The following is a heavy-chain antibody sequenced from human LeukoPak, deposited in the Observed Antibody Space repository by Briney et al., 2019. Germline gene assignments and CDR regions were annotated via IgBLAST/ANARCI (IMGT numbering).Heavy chain of an antibody. Sequence: ASVKVSCKASGYTFTSHYMHWVRQAPGQGPEWMGLINPSGGSTWFAQKLQGRLTMTRDTSTSTDYMELSSLRSDDTAVYYCARDNSDDGTWWFDPWGQGTLVTVSS. CDR1: GYTFTSHY. J-gene: IGHJ5*02. CDR3: ARDNSDDGTWWFDP. V-gene: IGHV1-46*01. D-gene: IGHD1-26*01. CDR2: INPSGGST.